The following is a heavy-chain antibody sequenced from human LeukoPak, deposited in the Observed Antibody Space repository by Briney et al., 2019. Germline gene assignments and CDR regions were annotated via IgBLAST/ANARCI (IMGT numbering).Heavy chain of an antibody. CDR2: INPNSGGT. J-gene: IGHJ4*02. V-gene: IGHV1-2*04. CDR3: ARATAAGAFGVDY. D-gene: IGHD6-13*01. CDR1: GYTFTGYY. Sequence: ASVNVSCKASGYTFTGYYMHWVRQAPGQGLEWMGWINPNSGGTNYAQKFQGWVTMTRDTSISTAYMELSRLRSDDTAVYYCARATAAGAFGVDYWGQGTLVTVSS.